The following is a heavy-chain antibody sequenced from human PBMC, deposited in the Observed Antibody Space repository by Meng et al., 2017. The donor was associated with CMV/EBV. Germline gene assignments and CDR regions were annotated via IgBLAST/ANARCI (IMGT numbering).Heavy chain of an antibody. CDR2: ISAYNGNT. CDR3: AREYCSSTSCYSDAFDI. CDR1: GYTFTSYG. V-gene: IGHV1-18*01. D-gene: IGHD2-2*01. Sequence: ASVKVSCKASGYTFTSYGISWVRQAPGQGLEWMGWISAYNGNTNYAQKLQGRVTMTTDTSTSTAYMELRSLRSDDTAVYYCAREYCSSTSCYSDAFDIWGQGTMVTVSS. J-gene: IGHJ3*02.